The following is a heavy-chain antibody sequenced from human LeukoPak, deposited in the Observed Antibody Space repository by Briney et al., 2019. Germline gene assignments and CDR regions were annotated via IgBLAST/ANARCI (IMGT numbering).Heavy chain of an antibody. D-gene: IGHD6-13*01. V-gene: IGHV3-48*03. J-gene: IGHJ4*02. CDR2: ISSSGSTI. CDR3: AREPSYSSSWYTSCDY. Sequence: GGSLRLSCAASGFTFSSYEMNWVRQAPGKGLEWVSYISSSGSTIYYADSVKGRFTISRDNAKNSLYLQMNSLRAEDTAVYYCAREPSYSSSWYTSCDYWGQGTLVTVSS. CDR1: GFTFSSYE.